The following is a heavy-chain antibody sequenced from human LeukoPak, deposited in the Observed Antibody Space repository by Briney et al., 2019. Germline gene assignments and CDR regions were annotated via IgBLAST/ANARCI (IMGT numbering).Heavy chain of an antibody. D-gene: IGHD3-16*01. J-gene: IGHJ4*02. CDR2: ISGGGGSI. V-gene: IGHV3-23*01. CDR3: ARGRVFESILDC. CDR1: ALTLSSHS. Sequence: GRSLRLSCAASALTLSSHSTYSVRQAPRNGLEWVSGISGGGGSIDYAASVKGRFNISRDSSENTLYLHMNNLRVDGTAIYSCARGRVFESILDCWGQGILVTVSS.